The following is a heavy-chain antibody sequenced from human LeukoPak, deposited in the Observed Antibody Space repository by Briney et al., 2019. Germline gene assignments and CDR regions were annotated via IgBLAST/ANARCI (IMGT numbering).Heavy chain of an antibody. CDR1: GFTFSSYN. CDR3: ARLSARLNYYYYYMDV. D-gene: IGHD6-6*01. J-gene: IGHJ6*03. Sequence: PGGSLRLSCAASGFTFSSYNMNWVRQAPGKGLEWVSSISSSSSYIYYADSVKGRFTISRDNAKNSLYLQMNSLRAEDTAVYYCARLSARLNYYYYYMDVWGKGTTVTVSS. V-gene: IGHV3-21*01. CDR2: ISSSSSYI.